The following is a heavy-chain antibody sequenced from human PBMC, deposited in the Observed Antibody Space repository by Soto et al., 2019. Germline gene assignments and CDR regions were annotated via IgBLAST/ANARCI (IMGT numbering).Heavy chain of an antibody. CDR2: IFHSGST. CDR3: VLGGWLPRV. J-gene: IGHJ6*04. D-gene: IGHD2-15*01. CDR1: GDSISRSTYY. Sequence: KTSETLSLTCTVSGDSISRSTYYWGWIRQPPGKGLEWIGSIFHSGSTYYNPSLKNRITISVDTSKNQFSLKLISVTAADTAVYYCVLGGWLPRVWGKGTTVTVSS. V-gene: IGHV4-39*01.